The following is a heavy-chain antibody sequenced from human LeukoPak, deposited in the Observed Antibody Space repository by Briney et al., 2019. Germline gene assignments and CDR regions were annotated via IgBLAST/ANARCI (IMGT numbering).Heavy chain of an antibody. CDR2: INHSGST. CDR3: AREGRDGSRYYFDY. Sequence: PSETLSLTCAVYGGSFSGYYWNWIRQPPGKGLEWIGVINHSGSTDHNPSLKSRVTLSVDTYKNQFSLKLSSVTAADTAVYYCAREGRDGSRYYFDYWSQGTPVTVSS. J-gene: IGHJ4*02. CDR1: GGSFSGYY. V-gene: IGHV4-34*01. D-gene: IGHD5-24*01.